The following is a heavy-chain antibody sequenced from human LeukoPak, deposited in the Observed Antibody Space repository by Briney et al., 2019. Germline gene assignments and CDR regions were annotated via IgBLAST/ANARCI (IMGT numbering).Heavy chain of an antibody. Sequence: GGSLRLSCAASRFTFSNYGMSWVRQAPGRGWEWVPAISGSGDSTYYADSVKGRFTISRDNSKNTLYLQMNSLRAEDTAVYYCASHYGSGSSNWLDPWGQGTLVTVSS. V-gene: IGHV3-23*01. CDR2: ISGSGDST. CDR3: ASHYGSGSSNWLDP. CDR1: RFTFSNYG. J-gene: IGHJ5*02. D-gene: IGHD3-10*01.